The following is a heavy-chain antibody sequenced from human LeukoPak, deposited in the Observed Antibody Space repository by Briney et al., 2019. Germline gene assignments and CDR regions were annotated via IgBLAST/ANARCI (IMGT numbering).Heavy chain of an antibody. V-gene: IGHV3-23*01. CDR1: GFTFSSYA. J-gene: IGHJ3*02. CDR2: ISGSGGST. Sequence: GGSLRLSCAASGFTFSSYAMSWVRQAPGKGLEWVSAISGSGGSTYYADSVKGRFTISRDNSKNTLYLQMYSLRAEDTAVYYCAKVPYYGSGSSHAFDIWGQGTMVTVSS. D-gene: IGHD3-10*01. CDR3: AKVPYYGSGSSHAFDI.